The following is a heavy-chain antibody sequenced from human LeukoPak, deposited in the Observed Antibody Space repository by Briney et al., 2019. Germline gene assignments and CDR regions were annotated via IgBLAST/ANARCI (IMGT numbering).Heavy chain of an antibody. CDR3: ATTDPRFYSNYVYYYGMDV. CDR2: FDPEDGET. J-gene: IGHJ6*04. CDR1: GYTLTVLS. V-gene: IGHV1-24*01. D-gene: IGHD4-11*01. Sequence: EASVKVSCKVSGYTLTVLSMHWVRQAPGKGLEWMGGFDPEDGETIYAQKFQGRVTMTEDTSTDTAYMELSSLRSEDTAVYYCATTDPRFYSNYVYYYGMDVWGKGTTVTVSS.